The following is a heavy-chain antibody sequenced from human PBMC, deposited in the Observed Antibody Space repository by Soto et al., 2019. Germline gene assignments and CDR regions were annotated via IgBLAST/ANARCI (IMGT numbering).Heavy chain of an antibody. CDR3: ARGPSSLTRFGC. D-gene: IGHD2-2*01. Sequence: GGSLRLSCAASGFTFSSYAMHWVRQAPGKGLERVAVISYDGSNKYYADSVKGRFTISRDNSKNTLYLQMNSLRAEDTAVYYCARGPSSLTRFGCWGRGTLVTVSS. V-gene: IGHV3-30-3*01. CDR1: GFTFSSYA. CDR2: ISYDGSNK. J-gene: IGHJ4*02.